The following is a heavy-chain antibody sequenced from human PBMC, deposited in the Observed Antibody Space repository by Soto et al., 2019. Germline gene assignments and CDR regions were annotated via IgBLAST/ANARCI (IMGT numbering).Heavy chain of an antibody. Sequence: QVQLVQSGAEVKKPGASVKVSCKASGYTFTSYAMHWVRQAPGHRLEWMGWINAGNGNTKYSQKFQGRVTSTRDTSASTGYMELSSLRSEDTAVYYCAGGPRGFGDLKGGFDPWGQGTLVTVSS. J-gene: IGHJ5*02. V-gene: IGHV1-3*01. CDR2: INAGNGNT. CDR1: GYTFTSYA. CDR3: AGGPRGFGDLKGGFDP. D-gene: IGHD3-10*01.